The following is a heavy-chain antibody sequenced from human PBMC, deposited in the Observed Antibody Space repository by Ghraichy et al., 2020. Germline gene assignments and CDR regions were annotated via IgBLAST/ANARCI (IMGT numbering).Heavy chain of an antibody. CDR2: IYYSGST. Sequence: SETLSLTCTVSGGSISSSSYYWGWIRQPPGKGLEWIGSIYYSGSTYYNPSLKSRVTISVDTSKNQFSLKLSSVTAADTAVYYCARAFSGSGSLPFDAFDIWGQGTMVTVSS. CDR3: ARAFSGSGSLPFDAFDI. CDR1: GGSISSSSYY. V-gene: IGHV4-39*01. J-gene: IGHJ3*02. D-gene: IGHD3-10*01.